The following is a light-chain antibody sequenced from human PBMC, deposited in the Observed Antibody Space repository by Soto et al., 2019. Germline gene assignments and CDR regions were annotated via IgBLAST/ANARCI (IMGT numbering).Light chain of an antibody. CDR3: QQYNNYGSWT. Sequence: DIQMTQSPSTLSASVGDRVTITCRASQIITGSLAWYQQKPGKAPKLLIYKASTLETGVPSRFRGSRAGTEFTLTISSLQPDDVATYYCQQYNNYGSWTFGQGTKVDIK. CDR2: KAS. CDR1: QIITGS. J-gene: IGKJ1*01. V-gene: IGKV1-5*03.